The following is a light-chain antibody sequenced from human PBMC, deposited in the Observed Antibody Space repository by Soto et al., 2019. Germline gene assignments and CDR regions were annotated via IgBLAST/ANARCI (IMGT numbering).Light chain of an antibody. V-gene: IGKV3-20*01. CDR1: QTVNSRH. CDR2: GAS. CDR3: QQFDDSRPAFT. J-gene: IGKJ2*01. Sequence: ESILTQSPGTLSLSPGERATLSCRASQTVNSRHLNWYQHKPGQAPRLLIYGASIRAAGIPDRFSGSRSGADFSLTITRLEPEDSAVYYCQQFDDSRPAFTFGQGTKLEI.